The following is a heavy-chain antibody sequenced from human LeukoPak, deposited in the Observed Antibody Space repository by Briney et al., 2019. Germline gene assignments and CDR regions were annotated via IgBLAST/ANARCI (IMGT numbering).Heavy chain of an antibody. J-gene: IGHJ6*03. D-gene: IGHD3-9*01. CDR2: ISWNSGSI. CDR1: GFTFDDYA. Sequence: GRSLRLSCAASGFTFDDYAMHWVRQAPGKGLEWVSGISWNSGSIGYADSVKGRFTISRDNAKNSLYLQMNSLRAEDTALYYCAKDLFKLRYFDWLLSPMDVWGKGTTVTISS. CDR3: AKDLFKLRYFDWLLSPMDV. V-gene: IGHV3-9*01.